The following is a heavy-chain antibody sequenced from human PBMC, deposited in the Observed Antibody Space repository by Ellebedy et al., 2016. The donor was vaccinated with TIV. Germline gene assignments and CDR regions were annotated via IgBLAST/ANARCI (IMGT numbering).Heavy chain of an antibody. Sequence: MPSETLSLTCAVYGGSFSGYYWSWIRQPPGKGLEWIGEINHSGSTNYNPSLKSRVTISVDTSKNHFSLKLSSVTAADTAVYYCARVRGGMVRFDYWGQGTLVTVSS. CDR3: ARVRGGMVRFDY. D-gene: IGHD3-16*01. CDR2: INHSGST. J-gene: IGHJ4*02. CDR1: GGSFSGYY. V-gene: IGHV4-34*01.